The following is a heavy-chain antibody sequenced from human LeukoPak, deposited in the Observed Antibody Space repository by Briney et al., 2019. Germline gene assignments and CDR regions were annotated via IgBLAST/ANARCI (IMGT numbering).Heavy chain of an antibody. CDR3: ARDGSRGFLSYYYYMDV. V-gene: IGHV1-69*01. J-gene: IGHJ6*03. D-gene: IGHD3-10*01. Sequence: GGSLRLSCAASGFTFSSYAISWVRQAPGQGLEWMGGIIPIFGTANYAQKFQGRVTITADESTSTAYMELSSLRSEDTAVYYCARDGSRGFLSYYYYMDVWGKGTTVTVSS. CDR2: IIPIFGTA. CDR1: GFTFSSYA.